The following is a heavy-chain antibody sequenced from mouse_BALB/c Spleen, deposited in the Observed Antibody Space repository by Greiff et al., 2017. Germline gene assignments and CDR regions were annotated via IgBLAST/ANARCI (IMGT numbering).Heavy chain of an antibody. CDR2: ISSGGST. CDR3: ARCDGYYWFAY. V-gene: IGHV5-6-5*01. Sequence: EVHLVESGGGLVKPGGSLKLSCAASGFTFSSYAMSWVRQTPEKRLEWVASISSGGSTYYPDSVKGRFTISRDNARNILYLQMSSLRSEDTAMYYCARCDGYYWFAYWGQGTLVTVSA. CDR1: GFTFSSYA. J-gene: IGHJ3*01. D-gene: IGHD2-3*01.